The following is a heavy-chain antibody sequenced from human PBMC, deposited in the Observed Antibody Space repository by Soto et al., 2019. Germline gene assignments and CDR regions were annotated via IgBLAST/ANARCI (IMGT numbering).Heavy chain of an antibody. J-gene: IGHJ6*03. Sequence: GASVKVSCKVSGYTLTELSMHWVRQAPGKGLEWMGGFDPEDGETIYAQKFQGRVTMTEDTSTDTAYMELSSLRSEDTAVYFCATTNLRIAAAGTDYYYNYMDVWGKGTTVTVSS. CDR2: FDPEDGET. D-gene: IGHD6-13*01. V-gene: IGHV1-24*01. CDR3: ATTNLRIAAAGTDYYYNYMDV. CDR1: GYTLTELS.